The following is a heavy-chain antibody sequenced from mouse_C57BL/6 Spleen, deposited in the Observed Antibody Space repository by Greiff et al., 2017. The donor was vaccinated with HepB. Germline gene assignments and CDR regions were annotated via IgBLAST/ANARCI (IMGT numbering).Heavy chain of an antibody. CDR1: GYTFTSYW. CDR3: ARSRLRGFNYFDY. D-gene: IGHD3-2*02. CDR2: IDPSDSYT. Sequence: QVQLQQSGAELVMPGASVKLSCKASGYTFTSYWMHWVKQRPGQGLEWIGEIDPSDSYTNYNQKFKGKSTLTVDKSSSTAYMQLSSLTSEDSAVYYCARSRLRGFNYFDYWGQGTTLTVSS. V-gene: IGHV1-69*01. J-gene: IGHJ2*01.